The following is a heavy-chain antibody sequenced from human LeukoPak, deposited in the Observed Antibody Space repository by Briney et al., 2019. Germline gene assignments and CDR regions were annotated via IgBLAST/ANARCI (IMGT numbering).Heavy chain of an antibody. CDR2: IIPIFGIA. V-gene: IGHV1-69*04. J-gene: IGHJ4*02. CDR1: GGTFSSYA. Sequence: SVEVSCKASGGTFSSYAISWVRQAPGQGLEWMGRIIPIFGIANYAQKFQGRVTITADKSTSTAYVELSSLRSEDTAVYYCARSHSYGYVASGAFDYWGQGTLVTVSS. D-gene: IGHD5-18*01. CDR3: ARSHSYGYVASGAFDY.